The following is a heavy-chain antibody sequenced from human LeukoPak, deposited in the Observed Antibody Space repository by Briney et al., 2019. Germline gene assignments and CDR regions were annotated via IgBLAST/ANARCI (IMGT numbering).Heavy chain of an antibody. V-gene: IGHV3-23*01. J-gene: IGHJ1*01. CDR1: GFTFSSYA. Sequence: PGGSLRLSCAASGFTFSSYAMSWVRQAPGKGLEWVSAISGSGGSTYYADSVKGRFTISRDNSKNTLYLQMNSLRAEDTAVYYCALTSYDSSGYYYEVLLGYFQHWGQGTLVTVSS. D-gene: IGHD3-22*01. CDR2: ISGSGGST. CDR3: ALTSYDSSGYYYEVLLGYFQH.